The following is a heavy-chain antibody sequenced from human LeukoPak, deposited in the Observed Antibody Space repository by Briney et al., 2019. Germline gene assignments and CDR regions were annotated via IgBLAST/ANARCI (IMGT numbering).Heavy chain of an antibody. Sequence: SETLSLTCTVSGGSISSSSYYWGWIRQPPGKGLEWIGYIYYSGSTNYNPSLKSRATISEDTSKKQFSLKLSSVTAADTAVYYCARDHAHDSSGAANAFDIWGPGTMVTVSS. J-gene: IGHJ3*02. D-gene: IGHD3-22*01. CDR3: ARDHAHDSSGAANAFDI. CDR1: GGSISSSSYY. CDR2: IYYSGST. V-gene: IGHV4-61*01.